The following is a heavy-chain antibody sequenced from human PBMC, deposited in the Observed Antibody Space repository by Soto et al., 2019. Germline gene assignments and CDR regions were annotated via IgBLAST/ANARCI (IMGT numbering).Heavy chain of an antibody. J-gene: IGHJ4*02. D-gene: IGHD2-2*01. CDR2: ISKSGYT. V-gene: IGHV3-21*01. CDR1: GFAFNNYG. Sequence: GGSLRLSCTVSGFAFNNYGINWVRQAPGKGLEWVSSISKSGYTYYSDSVTGRFTISRDNAKNSVSLQMNTLRVEDTAVYYCAREDSIIIPAVSDFWGQGTLVTAPQ. CDR3: AREDSIIIPAVSDF.